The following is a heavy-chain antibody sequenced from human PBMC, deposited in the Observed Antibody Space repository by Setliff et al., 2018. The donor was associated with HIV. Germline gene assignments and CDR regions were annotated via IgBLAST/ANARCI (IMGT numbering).Heavy chain of an antibody. V-gene: IGHV1-46*01. D-gene: IGHD6-6*01. CDR3: ARWYGFHSSSSVLGF. J-gene: IGHJ4*02. Sequence: GASVKVSCKASGYTFTSYYMHWVRQAPGQGLEWMGIINPSGGSTSYAQRFQGRVTMTRGTSTSTVYMELSSLRSEDTAVYYCARWYGFHSSSSVLGFWGQGTLVTVSS. CDR1: GYTFTSYY. CDR2: INPSGGST.